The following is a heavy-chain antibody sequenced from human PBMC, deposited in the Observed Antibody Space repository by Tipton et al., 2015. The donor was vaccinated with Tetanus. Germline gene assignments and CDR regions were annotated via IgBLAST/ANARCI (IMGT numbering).Heavy chain of an antibody. CDR2: IYSGGDT. J-gene: IGHJ5*02. D-gene: IGHD4-23*01. Sequence: QLVQSGGGSMQPGGSLRLSCAASGFTVTGNYMSWVRQAPGKGLEWVSVIYSGGDTYYADSVKGRFTISRDNSKNTLYLQMNSLRVEDTAVYYCTRDSHPTTGIIPSWGQGTLVTVSS. CDR1: GFTVTGNY. V-gene: IGHV3-53*01. CDR3: TRDSHPTTGIIPS.